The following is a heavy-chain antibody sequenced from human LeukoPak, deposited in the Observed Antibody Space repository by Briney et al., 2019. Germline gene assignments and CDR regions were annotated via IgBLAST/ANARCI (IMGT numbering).Heavy chain of an antibody. V-gene: IGHV1-24*01. CDR3: VTDGLRYFDWLLN. J-gene: IGHJ4*02. Sequence: ASVKVSCKVSGYTLTELSMHWVRQAPGKGLEWMGGFDPEDGETIYAQKFQGRVTMTEDTSTDTAYMELSSLRSEDTAVYYCVTDGLRYFDWLLNWGQGTLVTVSS. CDR2: FDPEDGET. CDR1: GYTLTELS. D-gene: IGHD3-9*01.